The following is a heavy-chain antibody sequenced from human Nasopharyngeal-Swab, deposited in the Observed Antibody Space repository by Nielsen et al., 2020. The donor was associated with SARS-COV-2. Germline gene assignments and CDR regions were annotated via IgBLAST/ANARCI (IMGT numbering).Heavy chain of an antibody. CDR1: GGSISSSSHY. CDR2: IYYSGST. J-gene: IGHJ4*02. V-gene: IGHV4-39*01. D-gene: IGHD6-6*01. Sequence: ESLKISCTVSGGSISSSSHYWGWIRQPPGKGLEWIGSIYYSGSTYYNPSLKSRVTISVDTSKNQFSLKLSSVTAADTAVYYCARGRGEYSSSSVFFDYWGQGTLVTVSS. CDR3: ARGRGEYSSSSVFFDY.